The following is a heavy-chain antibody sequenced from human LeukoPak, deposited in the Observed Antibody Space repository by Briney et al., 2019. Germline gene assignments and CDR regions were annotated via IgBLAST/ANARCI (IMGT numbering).Heavy chain of an antibody. V-gene: IGHV3-30*04. CDR2: ISYDGSNK. D-gene: IGHD6-19*01. CDR1: GFTVSSYA. CDR3: ARGSGWYRYGIDY. Sequence: PGGSLRLSCAASGFTVSSYAMHWVRQAPGKGLEWVAVISYDGSNKYYADSVKGRFTISRDNSKNTLYLQMNSLRAKDTAVYYCARGSGWYRYGIDYWGQGTLVTVSS. J-gene: IGHJ4*02.